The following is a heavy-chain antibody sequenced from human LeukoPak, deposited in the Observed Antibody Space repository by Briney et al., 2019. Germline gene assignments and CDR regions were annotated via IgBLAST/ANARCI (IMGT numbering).Heavy chain of an antibody. CDR1: GFTFSSYS. CDR3: ARDPEQLIVGATGVDY. D-gene: IGHD1-26*01. CDR2: ISSSSSYI. Sequence: GGSLRLPCAASGFTFSSYSMNWVRQAPGKGLEWVSSISSSSSYIYYADSVKGRFTISRDNAKNSLYLQMNSLRAEDTAVYYCARDPEQLIVGATGVDYWGQGTLVTVSS. V-gene: IGHV3-21*01. J-gene: IGHJ4*02.